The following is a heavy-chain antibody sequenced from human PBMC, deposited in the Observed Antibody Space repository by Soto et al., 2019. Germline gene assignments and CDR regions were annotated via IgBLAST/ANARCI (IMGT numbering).Heavy chain of an antibody. V-gene: IGHV3-30*18. D-gene: IGHD3-9*01. J-gene: IGHJ4*02. CDR1: GFTFSSYG. Sequence: PGGSLRLSCAASGFTFSSYGMHWVRQAPGKGLEWVAVISYDGSNKYYADSVKGRFTISRDNSKNTLYLQMNSLRAEDTAVYYCAKDWNPFLTGYYINYFDYWGQGTLVTVSS. CDR3: AKDWNPFLTGYYINYFDY. CDR2: ISYDGSNK.